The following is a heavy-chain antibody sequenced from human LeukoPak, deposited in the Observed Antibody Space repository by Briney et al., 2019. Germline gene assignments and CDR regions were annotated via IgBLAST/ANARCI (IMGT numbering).Heavy chain of an antibody. D-gene: IGHD3-9*01. CDR1: GFTFSDYY. V-gene: IGHV3-11*01. J-gene: IGHJ3*02. CDR2: ISSSGSTI. Sequence: PGGSLRLSCAASGFTFSDYYMSWIRQAPGKGLEWVSYISSSGSTIYYADSVKGRFTISRDNAKNSLYLQMNSLRAEDTAVYYCARDRFELDWSLDVNAFDIWGQGTMVTVST. CDR3: ARDRFELDWSLDVNAFDI.